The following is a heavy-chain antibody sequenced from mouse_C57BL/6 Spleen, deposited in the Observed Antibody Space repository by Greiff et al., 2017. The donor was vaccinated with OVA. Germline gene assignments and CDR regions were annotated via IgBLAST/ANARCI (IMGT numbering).Heavy chain of an antibody. CDR2: IYWDDDK. D-gene: IGHD2-3*01. V-gene: IGHV8-12*01. CDR3: ARSLYDGDDWDAMDY. Sequence: QVTLKESGPGILQSSQTLSLTCSFSGFSLSTSGMGVSWLRQPSGKGLEWLAHIYWDDDKRYHPSLKSRLTISKDTSSNQVFLMITRVDTADTATYYGARSLYDGDDWDAMDYWGQGTSVTVSS. J-gene: IGHJ4*01. CDR1: GFSLSTSGMG.